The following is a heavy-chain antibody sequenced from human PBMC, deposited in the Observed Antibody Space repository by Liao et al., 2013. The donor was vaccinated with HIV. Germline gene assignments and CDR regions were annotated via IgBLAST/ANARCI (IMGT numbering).Heavy chain of an antibody. CDR3: ARVRNDLGEDY. V-gene: IGHV4-34*12. CDR2: IIHSGST. Sequence: QVQLQQWGAGLLKPSETLSLTCALYGGSFSGYYWSWIRQPPGKGLEWIGEIIHSGSTNYNPSLKSRVTMSVDTSKNQFSLKLSSVTAADTAVYYCARVRNDLGEDYWGQGTLVTVSS. CDR1: GGSFSGYY. J-gene: IGHJ4*02. D-gene: IGHD3-16*01.